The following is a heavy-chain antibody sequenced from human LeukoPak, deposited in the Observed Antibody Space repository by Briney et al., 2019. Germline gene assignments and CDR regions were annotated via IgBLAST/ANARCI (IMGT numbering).Heavy chain of an antibody. Sequence: SETLSLTCAVYGGSFSGYYWSWIRQPPGKGLEWIGEINHSGSTNYNPSLKSRVTISVDTSKNQFSLKLSSVTAADTAVYYCAGGGLVTRGPWFDPWGQGTLVTVSS. CDR3: AGGGLVTRGPWFDP. D-gene: IGHD3/OR15-3a*01. CDR1: GGSFSGYY. J-gene: IGHJ5*02. V-gene: IGHV4-34*01. CDR2: INHSGST.